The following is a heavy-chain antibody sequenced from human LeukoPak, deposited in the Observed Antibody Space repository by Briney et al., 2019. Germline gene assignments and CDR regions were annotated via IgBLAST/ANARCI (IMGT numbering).Heavy chain of an antibody. D-gene: IGHD3-22*01. CDR3: AHQTSSLPSITMIRSGAFDI. CDR1: GFSLSTSGVG. V-gene: IGHV2-5*01. J-gene: IGHJ3*02. Sequence: SGPTLVNPTQTLTLTCTFSGFSLSTSGVGVGWIRQPPGKALEWLALIYWNDDKRYSPSLKSRLTITKDTSKNQVVLTTTNMDPVDTATYYCAHQTSSLPSITMIRSGAFDIWGQGTMVTVSS. CDR2: IYWNDDK.